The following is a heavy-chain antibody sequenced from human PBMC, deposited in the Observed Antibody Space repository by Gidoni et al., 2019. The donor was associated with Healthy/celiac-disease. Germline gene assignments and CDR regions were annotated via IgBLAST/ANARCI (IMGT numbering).Heavy chain of an antibody. V-gene: IGHV1-2*06. J-gene: IGHJ5*02. CDR2: INPNGGGT. D-gene: IGHD2-2*01. Sequence: QVQLVQSGAEVKKPGASVKVSCKASGYTFTGYYLHWVRQAPGHGLEWMGRINPNGGGTNYAQKFQGRVTMTRDTSISTAYMELSRLRSDDTAVYYCAREGEHCSSTSCYATNWFDPWGQGTLVTVSS. CDR1: GYTFTGYY. CDR3: AREGEHCSSTSCYATNWFDP.